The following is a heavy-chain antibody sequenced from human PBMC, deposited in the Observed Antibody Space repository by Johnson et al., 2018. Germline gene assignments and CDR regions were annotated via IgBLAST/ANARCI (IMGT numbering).Heavy chain of an antibody. CDR2: IIPIFGTA. J-gene: IGHJ5*02. Sequence: QVQLVESGAEVKKPGSSVKVSCKASGGTFSSYAISWVRQAPGQGLEWMGGIIPIFGTANYAQKFQGSVTITADESTSTAYRERSSLSSEDTAVYYCAGKGGKIPMVRGNCFDPWGQGTLVTVSS. D-gene: IGHD3-10*01. V-gene: IGHV1-69*12. CDR3: AGKGGKIPMVRGNCFDP. CDR1: GGTFSSYA.